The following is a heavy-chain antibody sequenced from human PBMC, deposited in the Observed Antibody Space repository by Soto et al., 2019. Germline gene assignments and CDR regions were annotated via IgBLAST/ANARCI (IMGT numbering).Heavy chain of an antibody. V-gene: IGHV4-59*08. J-gene: IGHJ4*02. CDR3: ARHKYPGYDSSGYYSSYFFDY. CDR1: CAYISGYY. CDR2: VYYRGST. Sequence: SEMLSLTCTVSCAYISGYYWSWIRQPPGKGLEWIGYVYYRGSTNYNPSLKSRVTISVDTSKNQFSLKLSSVTAADTAVYYCARHKYPGYDSSGYYSSYFFDYWGQGTLVTVSS. D-gene: IGHD3-22*01.